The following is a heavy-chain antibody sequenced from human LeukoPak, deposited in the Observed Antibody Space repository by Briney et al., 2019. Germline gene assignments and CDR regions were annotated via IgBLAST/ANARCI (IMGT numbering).Heavy chain of an antibody. V-gene: IGHV3-30-3*01. J-gene: IGHJ4*02. CDR3: ARGLEYSSSSDY. Sequence: PGGSLRLSCAASGFTFSSYAMHWVRQAPGKGLEWVAVISYDGSNKYYADSVKGRFTISRDNSKNTLYLQMNSLRAEDTAAYYCARGLEYSSSSDYWGQGTLVTVSS. CDR1: GFTFSSYA. CDR2: ISYDGSNK. D-gene: IGHD6-6*01.